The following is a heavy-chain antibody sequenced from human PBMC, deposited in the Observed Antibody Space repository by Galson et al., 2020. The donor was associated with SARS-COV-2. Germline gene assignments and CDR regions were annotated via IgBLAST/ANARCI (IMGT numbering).Heavy chain of an antibody. V-gene: IGHV3-49*03. CDR2: IRSKAYGGTT. J-gene: IGHJ4*02. D-gene: IGHD3-3*01. CDR1: GFTFGDYA. Sequence: GESLKISCTASGFTFGDYAMCWFRQAPGKGLEWVGFIRSKAYGGTTEYAASVKGRFTISRDDSKSIAYLQMNSLKTEDTAVYYCTRVLYDFWSGYDENWGQGTLVTVSS. CDR3: TRVLYDFWSGYDEN.